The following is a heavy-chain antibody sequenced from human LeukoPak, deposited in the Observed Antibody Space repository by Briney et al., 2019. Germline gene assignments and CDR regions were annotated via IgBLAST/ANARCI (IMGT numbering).Heavy chain of an antibody. CDR1: GFTFSSYG. V-gene: IGHV3-30*02. D-gene: IGHD3-10*01. J-gene: IGHJ4*02. CDR3: AKEGLTMVRGVIIN. CDR2: IRYDGSNK. Sequence: PGGSLRLSCAASGFTFSSYGMHWVRQAPGKGLEWVAFIRYDGSNKYYADSVKGRFTISKDNSKNTLYLQMNSLRAEDTAVYYCAKEGLTMVRGVIINWGQGTLVTVSS.